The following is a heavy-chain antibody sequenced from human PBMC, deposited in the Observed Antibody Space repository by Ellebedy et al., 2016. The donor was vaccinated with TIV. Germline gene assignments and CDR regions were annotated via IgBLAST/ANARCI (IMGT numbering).Heavy chain of an antibody. CDR2: ISFDGRNE. D-gene: IGHD2-21*02. CDR3: ARNRGYCGGDCYSSLDGMDV. J-gene: IGHJ6*02. CDR1: GFTFRNFG. Sequence: GGSLRLSCAASGFTFRNFGMHWVRQAPGKGLEWVAIISFDGRNEYYADFVKGRFTISRDNSKNTLFLQMNSLRAEDTAVYYCARNRGYCGGDCYSSLDGMDVWGQGTTVTVSS. V-gene: IGHV3-30*03.